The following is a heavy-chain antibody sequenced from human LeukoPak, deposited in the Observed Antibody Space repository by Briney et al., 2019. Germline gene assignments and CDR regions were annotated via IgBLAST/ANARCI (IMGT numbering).Heavy chain of an antibody. V-gene: IGHV1-46*01. CDR3: ASGGDGYNGYFDY. CDR1: GGTFSSYA. D-gene: IGHD5-24*01. Sequence: ASVKVSCKASGGTFSSYAISWVRQAPGQGLEWMGIINPSGGSTSYAQKFQGRVTMTRDTSTSTVYMELSSLRSEDTAVYYCASGGDGYNGYFDYWGQGTLVTVPS. J-gene: IGHJ4*02. CDR2: INPSGGST.